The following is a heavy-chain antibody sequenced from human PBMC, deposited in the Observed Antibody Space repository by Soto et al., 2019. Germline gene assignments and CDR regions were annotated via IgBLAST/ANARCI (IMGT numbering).Heavy chain of an antibody. J-gene: IGHJ5*02. V-gene: IGHV3-30-3*01. CDR3: ARSHGDIWFDP. CDR2: ISYDGSNK. D-gene: IGHD4-17*01. Sequence: PGGSLRLSCAASGFTFSSYAMHWVRQAPGKGLEWVAVISYDGSNKYYADSVKGRFTISRDNSKNTLYLQMNSLRAEDTAVYYCARSHGDIWFDPWGQGXLVTVYS. CDR1: GFTFSSYA.